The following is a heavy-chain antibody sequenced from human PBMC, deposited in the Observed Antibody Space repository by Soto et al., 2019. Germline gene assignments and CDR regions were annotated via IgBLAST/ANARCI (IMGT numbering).Heavy chain of an antibody. J-gene: IGHJ4*02. CDR1: GFTVSDYG. D-gene: IGHD4-17*01. CDR3: AKDLSDGDYTFDY. CDR2: ISYNGGNK. V-gene: IGHV3-30*18. Sequence: QVQLLESGGGVVQPGRSLRLSCAASGFTVSDYGMYWVRQVPDKGLEWLAMISYNGGNKYCADSVKGRFTISRDNSKNTLYLQTNSLRTDDTAIYYCAKDLSDGDYTFDYWGQGTLVTVSS.